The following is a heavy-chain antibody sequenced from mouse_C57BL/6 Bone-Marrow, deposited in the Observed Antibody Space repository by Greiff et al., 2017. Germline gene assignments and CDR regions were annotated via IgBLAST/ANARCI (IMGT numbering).Heavy chain of an antibody. Sequence: EVKLMESGGDLVKPGGSLKLSCAASGFTFSSYGMSWVRQTPDKRLEWVATISSGGSYTYYPDSVKGRFTISRDNAKNTLYLQMSSLKSEDTAMYYCARPGGYFDVWGTGTTVTVSS. CDR2: ISSGGSYT. V-gene: IGHV5-6*01. CDR3: ARPGGYFDV. J-gene: IGHJ1*03. CDR1: GFTFSSYG.